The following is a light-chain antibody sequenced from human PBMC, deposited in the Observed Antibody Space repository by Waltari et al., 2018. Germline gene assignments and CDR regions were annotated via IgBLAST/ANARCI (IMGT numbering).Light chain of an antibody. Sequence: DIQMTQSPSTLSASVGDRVTITCRASQSISNWLAWYQQKPGKAPKLLIYKAATLESGGPSRFSGSGSGTEFTLTISSLQPDDCATYYGQQYNSYSLLTFGGGTKVEIK. CDR1: QSISNW. CDR2: KAA. V-gene: IGKV1-5*03. J-gene: IGKJ4*01. CDR3: QQYNSYSLLT.